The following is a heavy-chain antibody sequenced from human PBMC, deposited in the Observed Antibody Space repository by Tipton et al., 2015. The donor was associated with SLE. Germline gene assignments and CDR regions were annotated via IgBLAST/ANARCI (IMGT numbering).Heavy chain of an antibody. CDR3: ATRGVLLWFGEFFDY. CDR2: INHSGST. CDR1: GGSFSGYY. Sequence: TLSLTCAVYGGSFSGYYWSWIRQPPGKGLEWIGEINHSGSTNYNPSLKSRVTISVDTSKNQFSLKLSSVTAADTAVYYCATRGVLLWFGEFFDYWGQGTLVTVSS. J-gene: IGHJ4*02. V-gene: IGHV4-34*01. D-gene: IGHD3-10*01.